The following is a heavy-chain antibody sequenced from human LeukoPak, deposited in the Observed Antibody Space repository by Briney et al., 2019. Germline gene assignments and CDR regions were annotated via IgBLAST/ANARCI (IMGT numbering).Heavy chain of an antibody. J-gene: IGHJ4*02. D-gene: IGHD4-17*01. Sequence: TGGSLRLSCAASGFTFSSHSMNWVRQAPGKGLEWVSSISTSSSYIYYADSVKGRFTISRHNAKNSLYLQMNSLRAEDTAVYYCASDYYGDYSGIADYWGQGTLVTVSS. V-gene: IGHV3-21*01. CDR1: GFTFSSHS. CDR2: ISTSSSYI. CDR3: ASDYYGDYSGIADY.